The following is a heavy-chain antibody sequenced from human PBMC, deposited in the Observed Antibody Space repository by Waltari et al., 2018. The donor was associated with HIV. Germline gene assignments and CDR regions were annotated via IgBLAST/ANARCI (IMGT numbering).Heavy chain of an antibody. V-gene: IGHV3-11*01. Sequence: QVQLVESGGGLVKPGGSLRLYCAASGFVFSDFYMSWFRQAPGKGLEWVSYISSSCTTIYYRDSVKGRFTISRDNAKNSLSLQMNSLRAEDTAVYYCASPGPYCGGDCYLDWGPGTLVTVSS. CDR2: ISSSCTTI. CDR3: ASPGPYCGGDCYLD. J-gene: IGHJ4*02. D-gene: IGHD2-21*02. CDR1: GFVFSDFY.